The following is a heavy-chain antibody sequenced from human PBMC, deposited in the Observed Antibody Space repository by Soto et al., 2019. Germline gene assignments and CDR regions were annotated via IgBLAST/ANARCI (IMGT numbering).Heavy chain of an antibody. J-gene: IGHJ4*02. CDR1: GGTFSSYA. V-gene: IGHV1-69*13. Sequence: SVKVSCKASGGTFSSYAISWVRQAPGQGLEWMGGIIPIFGTANYAQKFQGRVTITADESTSTAYMELSSLRSEDTAVYYCASRAHLAVADKENLDYWGQGTLVTVSS. D-gene: IGHD6-19*01. CDR3: ASRAHLAVADKENLDY. CDR2: IIPIFGTA.